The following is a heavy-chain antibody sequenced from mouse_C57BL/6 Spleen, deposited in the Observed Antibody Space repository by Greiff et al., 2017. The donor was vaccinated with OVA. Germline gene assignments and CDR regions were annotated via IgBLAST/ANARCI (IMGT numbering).Heavy chain of an antibody. CDR2: IYPGDGDT. CDR3: ARSYDYDYAMDY. CDR1: GYAFSSSW. V-gene: IGHV1-82*01. D-gene: IGHD2-4*01. J-gene: IGHJ4*01. Sequence: VQLQQSGPELVKPGASVKISCKASGYAFSSSWMNWVKQRPGKGLEWIGRIYPGDGDTNYNGKFKGKATLTADKSSSTAYMQLSSLTSEGSAVYFCARSYDYDYAMDYWGQGTSVTVSS.